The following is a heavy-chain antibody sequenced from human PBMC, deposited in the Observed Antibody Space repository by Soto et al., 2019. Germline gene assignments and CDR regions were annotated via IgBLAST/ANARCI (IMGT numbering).Heavy chain of an antibody. J-gene: IGHJ4*02. CDR3: AKHRGSGGSCSPGPVDD. CDR2: ISGSGGST. D-gene: IGHD2-15*01. V-gene: IGHV3-23*01. Sequence: GGSLRLSCAASGFPFSSYAMSWVRQAPGKGLEWVSAISGSGGSTYYADSVKGRFTISRDNSKNTLYLQMNSLRAEDTAVYYCAKHRGSGGSCSPGPVDDWGQGTLVTVSS. CDR1: GFPFSSYA.